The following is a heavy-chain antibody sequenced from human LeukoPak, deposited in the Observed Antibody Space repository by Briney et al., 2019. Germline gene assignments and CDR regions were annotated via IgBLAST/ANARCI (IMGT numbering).Heavy chain of an antibody. J-gene: IGHJ3*02. V-gene: IGHV5-51*01. CDR2: IYPGDSDT. D-gene: IGHD3-22*01. Sequence: GESLKISCKGSGYSFTSYWIGWVRQMPGKGLEWRGIIYPGDSDTRYSPSFQGQVTISADKSISTAYLQWSSLKASDTAMYYCARRHYYDSGGYPLPDAFDIWGQGTMVTVSS. CDR1: GYSFTSYW. CDR3: ARRHYYDSGGYPLPDAFDI.